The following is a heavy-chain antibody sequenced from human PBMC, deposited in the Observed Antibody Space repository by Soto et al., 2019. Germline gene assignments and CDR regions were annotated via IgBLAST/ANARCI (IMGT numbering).Heavy chain of an antibody. CDR1: GGSISSGGYS. CDR2: IYHSGST. CDR3: ARESGSYNLFDP. D-gene: IGHD1-26*01. V-gene: IGHV4-30-2*01. J-gene: IGHJ5*02. Sequence: QLQLQESGSGLVKPSQTLSLTCAVSGGSISSGGYSWSWIRQPPGKGLEWIGYIYHSGSTYYNPSLQSRVTIAVDRSKNQFSLKLSSVTAADTAVYYCARESGSYNLFDPWGQGTLVTVSS.